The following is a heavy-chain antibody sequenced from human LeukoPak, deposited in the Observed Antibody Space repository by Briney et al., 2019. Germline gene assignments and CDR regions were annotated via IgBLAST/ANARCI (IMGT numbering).Heavy chain of an antibody. CDR3: ARELGIAARRPDRYFDY. Sequence: SQTLSLTCTVSGGPISSGGYYWSWIRQHPGKGLEWIGYIYYSGSTYYNPSLKSRVTISVDTSKNQFSLKLSSVTAADTAVYYCARELGIAARRPDRYFDYWGQGTLVTVSS. V-gene: IGHV4-31*03. CDR2: IYYSGST. D-gene: IGHD6-6*01. J-gene: IGHJ4*02. CDR1: GGPISSGGYY.